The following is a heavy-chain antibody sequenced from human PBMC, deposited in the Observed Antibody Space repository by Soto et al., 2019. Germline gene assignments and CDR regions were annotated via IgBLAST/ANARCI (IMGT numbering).Heavy chain of an antibody. CDR1: GGSISSYY. CDR3: ARGFFEWPNWFDP. J-gene: IGHJ5*02. CDR2: IYYSGST. V-gene: IGHV4-59*01. D-gene: IGHD3-3*01. Sequence: PSETLSLTCTVSGGSISSYYWSGIRQPPGKGLEWIGYIYYSGSTNYNRSVKSRVTISVDTPKNQFSLQLSSVTAADTAVYYCARGFFEWPNWFDPWGQGTLVTVSS.